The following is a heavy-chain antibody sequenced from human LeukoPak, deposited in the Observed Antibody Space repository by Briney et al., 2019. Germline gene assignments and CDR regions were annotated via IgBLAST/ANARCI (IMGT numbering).Heavy chain of an antibody. Sequence: PGGSLRLSCAASGFTFSSYAMSWVRQAPGKGLEWVSAISGSGGSTYYADSVKGRFTISRDNSKNTLYLQMNSLRAEDTAVYYCAKDFRFMVRGVPTNWFDPWGQGTLVSVAS. CDR1: GFTFSSYA. CDR3: AKDFRFMVRGVPTNWFDP. V-gene: IGHV3-23*01. D-gene: IGHD3-10*01. CDR2: ISGSGGST. J-gene: IGHJ5*02.